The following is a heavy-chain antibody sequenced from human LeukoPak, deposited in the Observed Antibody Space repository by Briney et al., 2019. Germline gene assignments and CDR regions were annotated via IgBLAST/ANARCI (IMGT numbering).Heavy chain of an antibody. D-gene: IGHD6-19*01. J-gene: IGHJ4*01. V-gene: IGHV3-23*01. CDR2: LSGSGITT. CDR3: AKGIYSSGWSYFDY. CDR1: GFTFSNSA. Sequence: GGSLRLSCASSGFTFSNSAMSWVRQAPGKGLEWVSTLSGSGITTYYADSVKGRFTISRDNSKNTLYLQMNSLRAEDTAVYYCAKGIYSSGWSYFDYWGHGTLVTVSS.